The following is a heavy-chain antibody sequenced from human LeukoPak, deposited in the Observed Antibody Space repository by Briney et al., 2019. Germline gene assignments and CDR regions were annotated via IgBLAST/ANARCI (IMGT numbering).Heavy chain of an antibody. CDR1: GFTFSSYW. Sequence: GGSLRLSCAASGFTFSSYWMNWARQAPGKGLEWVAVISYDGSNKYYADSVKGRFTISRDNSKNTLYLQMNSLRAEDTAVYYCARDHSGITMVRGVMGPYFDYWGQGTLVTVSS. V-gene: IGHV3-30*03. D-gene: IGHD3-10*01. CDR2: ISYDGSNK. J-gene: IGHJ4*02. CDR3: ARDHSGITMVRGVMGPYFDY.